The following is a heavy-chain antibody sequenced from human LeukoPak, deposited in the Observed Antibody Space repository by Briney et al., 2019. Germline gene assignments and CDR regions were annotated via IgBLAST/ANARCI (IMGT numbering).Heavy chain of an antibody. V-gene: IGHV4-30-2*01. CDR3: ATSAMGSSWVNGAFDI. CDR1: GGSISSGGYS. D-gene: IGHD6-13*01. CDR2: IYHSGST. J-gene: IGHJ3*02. Sequence: SQTLSLTCAVSGGSISSGGYSWSWIRQPPGKGLEWIGYIYHSGSTYYNPSLKSRVTISVDRSKNQFSLKLSSVTAADTAVYYCATSAMGSSWVNGAFDIWGQGTMVTVSS.